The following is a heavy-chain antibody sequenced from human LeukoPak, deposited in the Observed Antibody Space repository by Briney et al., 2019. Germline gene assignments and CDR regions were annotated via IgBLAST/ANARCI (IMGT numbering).Heavy chain of an antibody. V-gene: IGHV4-59*01. J-gene: IGHJ4*02. CDR2: IYYSGST. D-gene: IGHD3-22*01. Sequence: PSETLSLTCTVSGGSISSYYWSWIRQPPGKGLEWIGYIYYSGSTNYNPSLKSRVTISVDTSKNQFSLKLSSVTAADTAVYYCARDGYYDSSGYYPPDYWGQGTLVTVSS. CDR3: ARDGYYDSSGYYPPDY. CDR1: GGSISSYY.